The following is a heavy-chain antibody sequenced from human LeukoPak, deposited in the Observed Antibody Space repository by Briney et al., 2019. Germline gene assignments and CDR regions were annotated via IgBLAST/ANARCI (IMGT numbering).Heavy chain of an antibody. Sequence: ETLSLTCTVSGGSISSYYWSWIRQPPGKGLEWVSAISDSTYYADSVKGRFTISRDNSKNTLYLQMSSLRAEDTAVYYCAKSRAVAGLCFDYWGQGTLVTVSS. V-gene: IGHV3-23*01. D-gene: IGHD6-19*01. CDR1: GGSISSYY. J-gene: IGHJ4*02. CDR2: ISDST. CDR3: AKSRAVAGLCFDY.